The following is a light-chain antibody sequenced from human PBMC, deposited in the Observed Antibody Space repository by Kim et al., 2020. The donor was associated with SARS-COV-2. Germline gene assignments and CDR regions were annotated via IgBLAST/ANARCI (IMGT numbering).Light chain of an antibody. CDR3: QKYDSAPWT. Sequence: DIQMTQSPSSLSASVGDRVTITCRASQGISNYLAWYQQKPGKVPKLLISAASALQSGVPSRFSSSGSGTDFTLTISSLQPEDVATYYCQKYDSAPWTFVQGTKVDIK. CDR1: QGISNY. V-gene: IGKV1-27*01. J-gene: IGKJ1*01. CDR2: AAS.